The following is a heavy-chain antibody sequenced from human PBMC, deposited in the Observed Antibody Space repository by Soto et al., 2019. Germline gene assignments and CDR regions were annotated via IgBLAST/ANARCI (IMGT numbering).Heavy chain of an antibody. V-gene: IGHV3-53*01. CDR2: IYIAGST. J-gene: IGHJ5*02. Sequence: EVHLVESGGGLIQPGGSLILSCAASDFTVSGNSVSWVRQAPGKGLEWVSVIYIAGSTYYARSVTGRFTISRNNSKITLYLQMNTLRADDTAVYYCARGMYNWFDPWGQGTLVTVSS. CDR3: ARGMYNWFDP. CDR1: DFTVSGNS.